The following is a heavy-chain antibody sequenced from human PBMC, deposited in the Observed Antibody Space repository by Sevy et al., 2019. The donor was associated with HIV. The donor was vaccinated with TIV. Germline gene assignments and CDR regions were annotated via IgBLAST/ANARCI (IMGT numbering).Heavy chain of an antibody. V-gene: IGHV3-33*01. J-gene: IGHJ4*02. CDR1: GFTFSSYG. CDR2: IWYDGSNK. CDR3: AREGCSGGSCYDFDY. D-gene: IGHD2-15*01. Sequence: GGSLRLSCAASGFTFSSYGMHWVRQAPGKGLEWVAVIWYDGSNKYYAYSVKGRFTISRDNSKNTLYLQMNSLRAEDTAVYYCAREGCSGGSCYDFDYWGQGTLVTVSS.